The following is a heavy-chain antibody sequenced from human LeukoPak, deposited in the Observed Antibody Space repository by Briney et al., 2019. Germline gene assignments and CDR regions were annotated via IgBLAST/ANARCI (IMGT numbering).Heavy chain of an antibody. D-gene: IGHD2-15*01. CDR3: ARDVSRISDY. CDR1: GFTFSSYS. Sequence: GGSLRLSCAASGFTFSSYSMNWVRQASGKGLEWVSSISSDSNYIYYADSVKGRFTISRDNAKNSLYLQMNSLRAEDTAVYYCARDVSRISDYWGRGALVTVSS. CDR2: ISSDSNYI. V-gene: IGHV3-21*01. J-gene: IGHJ4*02.